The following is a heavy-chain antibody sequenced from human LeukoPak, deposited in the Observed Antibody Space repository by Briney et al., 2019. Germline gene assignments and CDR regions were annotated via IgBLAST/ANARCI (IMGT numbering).Heavy chain of an antibody. V-gene: IGHV4-38-2*02. Sequence: PSETLSLTCAVSGYSISSGYYWDWIRQPPGKGLEWIGSIYHSGNTYDNPSLKSLATITVDTSKNQFSLKLSAVTAAATAVYYCARDHGAAAGPVYWGQGTLVTVSS. CDR1: GYSISSGYY. D-gene: IGHD6-13*01. J-gene: IGHJ4*02. CDR2: IYHSGNT. CDR3: ARDHGAAAGPVY.